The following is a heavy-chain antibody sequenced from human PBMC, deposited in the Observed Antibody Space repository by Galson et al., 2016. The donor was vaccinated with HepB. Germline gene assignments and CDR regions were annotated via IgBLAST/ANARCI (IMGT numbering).Heavy chain of an antibody. CDR2: INPNSGGT. Sequence: SVKVSCKASGYTFTAYYMHWVRQAPGQGLEWMGRINPNSGGTNYAAQKFQGRVTMTRDTSISTAYMELSRPRSDDTAVYYCARDTPMGRGVHVNYDYYVLDVWGPGTTVIVTS. V-gene: IGHV1-2*06. J-gene: IGHJ6*02. CDR1: GYTFTAYY. D-gene: IGHD3-10*01. CDR3: ARDTPMGRGVHVNYDYYVLDV.